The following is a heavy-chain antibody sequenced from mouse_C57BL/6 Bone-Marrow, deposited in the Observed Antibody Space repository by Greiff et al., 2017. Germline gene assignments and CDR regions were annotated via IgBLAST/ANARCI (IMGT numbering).Heavy chain of an antibody. CDR3: ARRERKTFYYCDY. Sequence: VQGVESGAELARPGASVKMSCKASGYTFTSYTMHWVKQRPGQGLEWIGYINPSSGYTKYNQKFKDKATLTADKSSSTAYMQLSSLTSEDSAVYYCARRERKTFYYCDYWGQGTTLTVSS. V-gene: IGHV1-4*01. CDR1: GYTFTSYT. CDR2: INPSSGYT. J-gene: IGHJ2*01.